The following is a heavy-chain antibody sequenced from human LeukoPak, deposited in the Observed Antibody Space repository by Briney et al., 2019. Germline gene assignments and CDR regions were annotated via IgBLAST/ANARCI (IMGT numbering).Heavy chain of an antibody. V-gene: IGHV3-48*01. J-gene: IGHJ4*02. CDR2: ISSSSSTI. D-gene: IGHD4-17*01. CDR3: ARTTILDY. CDR1: GFTFSSHS. Sequence: GGSLRLSCAASGFTFSSHSMNWVRQAPGKGLEWVSYISSSSSTIYYADSVKGRFTISRDNAKNSLYLQMNSLRAEDTAVYYCARTTILDYWGQGTLVTVSS.